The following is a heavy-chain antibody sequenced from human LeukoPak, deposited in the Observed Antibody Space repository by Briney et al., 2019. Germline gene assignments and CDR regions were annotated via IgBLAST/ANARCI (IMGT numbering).Heavy chain of an antibody. CDR3: AKSFGGTTVTTGY. D-gene: IGHD4-17*01. CDR2: ISGSGGST. CDR1: GFTFSSYV. V-gene: IGHV3-23*01. J-gene: IGHJ4*02. Sequence: GGSLRLSCAASGFTFSSYVMGWVRQAPGKGLEWVPAISGSGGSTYYSDSVKGRFTISRDNSKNTLYLQMNSLRAEDTAVYYCAKSFGGTTVTTGYWGQGTLVTVSS.